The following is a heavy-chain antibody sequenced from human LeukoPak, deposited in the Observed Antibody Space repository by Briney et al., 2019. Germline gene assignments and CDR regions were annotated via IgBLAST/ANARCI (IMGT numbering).Heavy chain of an antibody. V-gene: IGHV3-7*01. Sequence: GGSLRLSCAASGFTFSSYWMTWVRQAPGKGLEWVANIRHNGDELNYVDSVEDRFTISRDNAKNSLYLHMTDLRAEDTAVYYCARELRTFDSWGQGTLVTVSS. J-gene: IGHJ4*02. CDR2: IRHNGDEL. CDR1: GFTFSSYW. CDR3: ARELRTFDS. D-gene: IGHD3-16*01.